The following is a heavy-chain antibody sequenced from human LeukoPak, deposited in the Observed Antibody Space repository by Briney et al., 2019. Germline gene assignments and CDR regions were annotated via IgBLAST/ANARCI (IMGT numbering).Heavy chain of an antibody. J-gene: IGHJ4*02. CDR1: GFTFSSYA. Sequence: RTGGSLRLSCAASGFTFSSYAMSWVRQAPGKGLEWVSAISGSGGSTYYADSVKGRFTISRDNSKNTLYLQMNRLRAEDTAVYYCAKDREGGYSYGYVGYWGQGTLVTVSS. CDR3: AKDREGGYSYGYVGY. CDR2: ISGSGGST. V-gene: IGHV3-23*01. D-gene: IGHD5-18*01.